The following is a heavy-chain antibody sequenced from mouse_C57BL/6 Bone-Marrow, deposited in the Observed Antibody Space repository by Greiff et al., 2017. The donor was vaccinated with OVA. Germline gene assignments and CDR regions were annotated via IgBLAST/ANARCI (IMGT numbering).Heavy chain of an antibody. D-gene: IGHD2-5*01. CDR3: ASYIFYSNYAMDY. CDR2: IRNKANGYTT. CDR1: GFTFTDYY. Sequence: EVQLVESGGGLVQPGGSLSLSCAASGFTFTDYYMSWVRQPPGKALEWLGFIRNKANGYTTEYSASVKGRFTISRDNSQSILYLQMNALRAEDSATYYCASYIFYSNYAMDYWGQGTSVTVSS. V-gene: IGHV7-3*01. J-gene: IGHJ4*01.